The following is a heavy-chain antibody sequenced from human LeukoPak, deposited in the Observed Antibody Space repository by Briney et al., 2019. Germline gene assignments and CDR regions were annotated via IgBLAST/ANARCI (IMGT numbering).Heavy chain of an antibody. CDR3: ASFSGRGGFDY. Sequence: SETLSLTCTVSGGSISSSSYYWGWIRQPPGKGLEWIGSIYYSGSTYYNPSLKSRVTISVDTSKNQFPLKLSSVTAADTAVYYCASFSGRGGFDYWGQGTLVTVSS. D-gene: IGHD3/OR15-3a*01. V-gene: IGHV4-39*06. CDR1: GGSISSSSYY. CDR2: IYYSGST. J-gene: IGHJ4*02.